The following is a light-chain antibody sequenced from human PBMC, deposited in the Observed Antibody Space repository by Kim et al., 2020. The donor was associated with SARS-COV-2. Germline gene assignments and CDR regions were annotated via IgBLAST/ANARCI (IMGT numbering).Light chain of an antibody. V-gene: IGLV1-47*01. J-gene: IGLJ3*02. Sequence: QSVLTQPPSASGTPGQRVTTSCSGSSSNIGSNYVYWYQQLPGTAPKLLIYRNNQRPSGVPDRFSGSKSGTSASLAISGLRSEDEADYYCAAWDDSLSGWVFGGGTQLTVL. CDR2: RNN. CDR3: AAWDDSLSGWV. CDR1: SSNIGSNY.